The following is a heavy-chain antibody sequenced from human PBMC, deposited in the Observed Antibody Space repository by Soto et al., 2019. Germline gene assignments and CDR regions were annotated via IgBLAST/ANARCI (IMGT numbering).Heavy chain of an antibody. CDR3: AVPGFSPV. CDR1: GFTFSEYW. J-gene: IGHJ3*01. V-gene: IGHV3-74*01. Sequence: PGGSLRLSCVASGFTFSEYWMHWVRQVPGKGLAWVSRVNSDGSSTDYAGSVKGRFTISRDNTKNTLYLQMNSLRAEDTAVYYCAVPGFSPVWGQGTMVTVSS. CDR2: VNSDGSST.